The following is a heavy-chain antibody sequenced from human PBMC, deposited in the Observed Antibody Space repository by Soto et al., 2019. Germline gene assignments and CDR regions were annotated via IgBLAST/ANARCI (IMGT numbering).Heavy chain of an antibody. CDR1: GYTFTGYY. Sequence: ASVKVSCKDSGYTFTGYYMHWVRQAPGRGLEWMGWLNPNSGGTNSAQKFQGRVTMTRDTSISTASMELSRLRSDDTAVYSCARASPGIAGAGRRCHDYWGRGTLVTVSS. D-gene: IGHD6-13*01. CDR3: ARASPGIAGAGRRCHDY. CDR2: LNPNSGGT. V-gene: IGHV1-2*02. J-gene: IGHJ4*02.